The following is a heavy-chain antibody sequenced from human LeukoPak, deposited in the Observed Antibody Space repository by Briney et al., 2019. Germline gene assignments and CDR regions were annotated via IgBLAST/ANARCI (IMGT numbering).Heavy chain of an antibody. CDR1: GFTFSSYG. CDR2: IQNDGSNE. CDR3: AKDRSIGTYYTFDH. Sequence: PGGSLRLSCAASGFTFSSYGMHWVRQAPGKGLEWVAYIQNDGSNEQYADSVKGRFTVSRDNSKNSLYLQMSSLTAADTAVYYCAKDRSIGTYYTFDHWGQGTLVTVSS. J-gene: IGHJ4*02. V-gene: IGHV3-30*02. D-gene: IGHD1-26*01.